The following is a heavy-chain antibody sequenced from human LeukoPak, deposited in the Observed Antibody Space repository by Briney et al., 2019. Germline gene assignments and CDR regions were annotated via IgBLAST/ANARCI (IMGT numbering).Heavy chain of an antibody. D-gene: IGHD2-15*01. V-gene: IGHV3-33*05. Sequence: GGSLRLSCAASGFSFSATGMQWVRQAPGKGLEWVAFITNDGRTDSYIDSVKGRFSISRDNSQNTMYLQMSRLRVEDTAAYYCAPDRGYCVGRTCHSVFDHWGQGTLVTVSS. CDR1: GFSFSATG. CDR2: ITNDGRTD. CDR3: APDRGYCVGRTCHSVFDH. J-gene: IGHJ4*02.